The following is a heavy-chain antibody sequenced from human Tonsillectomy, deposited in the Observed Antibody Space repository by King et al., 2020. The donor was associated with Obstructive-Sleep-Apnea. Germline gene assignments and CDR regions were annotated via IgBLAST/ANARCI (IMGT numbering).Heavy chain of an antibody. CDR1: GFTFSSYG. J-gene: IGHJ3*02. V-gene: IGHV3-30*02. Sequence: VQLVESGGGVVQPGGSLRVSCAASGFTFSSYGMHWVRQAPGKGLEWVAFIRYDGSNEFYADSVNGRFTISRDNSKNTLYLQMNSLRAEDTAVYYCASEPGYCSGGSCPGDFAFDIWGQGTMVTVSS. CDR2: IRYDGSNE. D-gene: IGHD2-15*01. CDR3: ASEPGYCSGGSCPGDFAFDI.